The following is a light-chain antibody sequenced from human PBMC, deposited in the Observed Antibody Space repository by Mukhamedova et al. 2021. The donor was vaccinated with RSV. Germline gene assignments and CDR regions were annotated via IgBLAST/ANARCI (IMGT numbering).Light chain of an antibody. CDR3: CSYAGSSTFGVV. Sequence: CTGTSSDVGGYNYVSWYQQHPGKAPKLMIYEGSKRPSGVSNRFSGSKSGNTASLTISGLQAEDEADYYCCSYAGSSTFGVVFGG. J-gene: IGLJ2*01. V-gene: IGLV2-23*03. CDR2: EGS. CDR1: SSDVGGYNY.